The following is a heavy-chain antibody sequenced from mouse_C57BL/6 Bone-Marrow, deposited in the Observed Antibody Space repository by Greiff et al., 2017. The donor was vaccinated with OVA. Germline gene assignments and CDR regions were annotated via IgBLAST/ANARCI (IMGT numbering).Heavy chain of an antibody. CDR1: GFTFSDYY. D-gene: IGHD1-1*01. J-gene: IGHJ2*01. Sequence: EVQRVESGGGLVQPGGSLKLSCAASGFTFSDYYMYWVRQTPEKRLEWVAYISNGGGSTYYPDTVKGRFTISRDNAKNTLYLQMSRLKSEDTAMYYCARRHYGSTDYWGQGTTLTVSS. V-gene: IGHV5-12*01. CDR3: ARRHYGSTDY. CDR2: ISNGGGST.